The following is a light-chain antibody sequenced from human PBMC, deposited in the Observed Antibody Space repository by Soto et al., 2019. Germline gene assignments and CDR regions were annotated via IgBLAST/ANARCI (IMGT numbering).Light chain of an antibody. Sequence: QSALTQPASVSGSPGQSITISCTGTSSDVGGYNYVSWYQQHPGKAPKLMIYEVSHRPSEVSNRFSVSKSGNTASLTNSGLQAEDEADYYCSSYTTSSTLVFGGGIKLTVL. CDR2: EVS. CDR3: SSYTTSSTLV. J-gene: IGLJ3*02. CDR1: SSDVGGYNY. V-gene: IGLV2-14*01.